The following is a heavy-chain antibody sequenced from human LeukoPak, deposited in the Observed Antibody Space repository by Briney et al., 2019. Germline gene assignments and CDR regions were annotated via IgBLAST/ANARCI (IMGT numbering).Heavy chain of an antibody. CDR2: IYYSGST. V-gene: IGHV4-59*01. CDR3: ARGPYYGGNRLFDY. J-gene: IGHJ4*02. D-gene: IGHD4-23*01. CDR1: GGSISSYY. Sequence: SETLSLTCTVSGGSISSYYWSWIRQPPGKGLEWIGYIYYSGSTNYNPSLKSRVTISVDTSKNQFSLKLSSVTAADTAVYYCARGPYYGGNRLFDYWGQGTLVTVSS.